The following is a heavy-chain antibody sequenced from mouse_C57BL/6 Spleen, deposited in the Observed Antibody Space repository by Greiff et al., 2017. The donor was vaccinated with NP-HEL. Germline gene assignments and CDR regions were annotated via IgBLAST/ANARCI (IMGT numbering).Heavy chain of an antibody. CDR3: AREGITTVAFDY. D-gene: IGHD1-1*01. CDR2: INYDGSST. V-gene: IGHV5-16*01. J-gene: IGHJ2*01. Sequence: EVHLVESEGGLVQPGSSMKLSCTASGFTFSDYYMAWVRQVPEKGLEWVANINYDGSSTYYLDSLKSRFIISRDNAKNILYLQMSSLKSEDTATYYCAREGITTVAFDYWGQGTTLTVSS. CDR1: GFTFSDYY.